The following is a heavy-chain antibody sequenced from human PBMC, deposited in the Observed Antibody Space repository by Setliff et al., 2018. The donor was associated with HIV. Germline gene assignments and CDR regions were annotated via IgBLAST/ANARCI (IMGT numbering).Heavy chain of an antibody. J-gene: IGHJ5*02. CDR2: INWNGGST. V-gene: IGHV3-20*04. CDR1: GFTFDGYG. D-gene: IGHD6-19*01. CDR3: ARVGYSTGWYNWFDP. Sequence: SLRLSCAASGFTFDGYGMSWVRQAPGKGLEWVSGINWNGGSTGYADSVKGRFTISRDNAKNSLYLQMNSLRAEDTALYYCARVGYSTGWYNWFDPWGQGTLVTVSS.